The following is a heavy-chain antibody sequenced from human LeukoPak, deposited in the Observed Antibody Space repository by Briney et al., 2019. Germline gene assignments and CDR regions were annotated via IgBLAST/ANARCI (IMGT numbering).Heavy chain of an antibody. Sequence: GGSLRLSCAASGFTFSSYAMSWVRQAPGKGLEWVSAISGSGGSTYYADSVKGRFTISRDNSKNTLYLQMNSLRAEDTAVYYCAKTTVYSGSYSAFDYWGQGTLVTVSS. J-gene: IGHJ4*02. CDR2: ISGSGGST. D-gene: IGHD1-26*01. CDR3: AKTTVYSGSYSAFDY. CDR1: GFTFSSYA. V-gene: IGHV3-23*01.